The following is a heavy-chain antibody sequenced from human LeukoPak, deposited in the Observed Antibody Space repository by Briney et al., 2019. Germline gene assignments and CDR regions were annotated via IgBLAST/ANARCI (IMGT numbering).Heavy chain of an antibody. D-gene: IGHD6-6*01. CDR2: IWYDGSNE. V-gene: IGHV3-33*01. Sequence: GGSLRLSCAASGFTFSSYDLHWVRQAPGKGLEWVAVIWYDGSNEYYADSVKGRFTISRDNSKNTLYLQMNSLRADDTAVYYCARGRYTSSPYFDYWGQGALVSVSS. CDR1: GFTFSSYD. J-gene: IGHJ4*02. CDR3: ARGRYTSSPYFDY.